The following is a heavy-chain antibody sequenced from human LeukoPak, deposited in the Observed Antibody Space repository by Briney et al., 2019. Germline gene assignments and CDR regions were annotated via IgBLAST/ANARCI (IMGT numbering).Heavy chain of an antibody. CDR2: IYTSGST. Sequence: SETLSLTCTVSGGSISSGSYYWSWIRQPAGKGLEWIGRIYTSGSTNYNPSLKSRVTISVDTSKNQFSLKLSSVTAADTAVYYCARGGQGYYFNWFDPWGQGTLVTVSS. J-gene: IGHJ5*02. CDR3: ARGGQGYYFNWFDP. D-gene: IGHD3-22*01. V-gene: IGHV4-61*02. CDR1: GGSISSGSYY.